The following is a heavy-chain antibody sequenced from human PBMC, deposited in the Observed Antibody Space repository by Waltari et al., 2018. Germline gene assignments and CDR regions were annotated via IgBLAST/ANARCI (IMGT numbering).Heavy chain of an antibody. D-gene: IGHD2-2*01. V-gene: IGHV1-8*03. Sequence: QVQLVQSGAEVKNPGASVKLSCKTSGYTFSNYDVSWVRQAPGRGLEWMGWRNPNSGNLGFAQGFQGRVMCTADTSTTTAYMELTNVRSDDTASYFCARAVRYQLLADFWGQGTLVTVSS. CDR2: RNPNSGNL. J-gene: IGHJ4*02. CDR3: ARAVRYQLLADF. CDR1: GYTFSNYD.